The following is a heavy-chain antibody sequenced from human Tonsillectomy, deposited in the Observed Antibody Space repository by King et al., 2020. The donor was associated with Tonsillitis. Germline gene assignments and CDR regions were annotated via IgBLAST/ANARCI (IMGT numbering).Heavy chain of an antibody. CDR2: IKSKTDGGTT. Sequence: VQLVQSGGGLVKPGGSLRLSCAASGFTFSNAWMSWVRQAPGKGLEWVGRIKSKTDGGTTDYAAPVKGRFTISRDDSKNTLYLQMNSLKTEDTAVYYCTTAVGYYYYYYMDVWGKGTTVTVSS. J-gene: IGHJ6*03. CDR1: GFTFSNAW. CDR3: TTAVGYYYYYYMDV. V-gene: IGHV3-15*01.